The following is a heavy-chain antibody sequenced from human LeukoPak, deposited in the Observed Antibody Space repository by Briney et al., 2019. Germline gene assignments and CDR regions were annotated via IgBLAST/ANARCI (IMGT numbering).Heavy chain of an antibody. CDR3: AKDGLLWFGELLSPDAFDI. Sequence: GGSLRLSCAASGFTFSSYAVSWVRQAPGKGLEWVSAISGSGGSTYYADSVKGRYTMSRDNSRNTLYLQMNSQRAEDTAVYYCAKDGLLWFGELLSPDAFDIWGQGTMVTVCS. D-gene: IGHD3-10*01. J-gene: IGHJ3*02. CDR1: GFTFSSYA. V-gene: IGHV3-23*01. CDR2: ISGSGGST.